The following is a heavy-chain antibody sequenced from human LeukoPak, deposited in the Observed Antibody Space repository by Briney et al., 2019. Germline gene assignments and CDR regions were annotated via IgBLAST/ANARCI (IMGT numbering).Heavy chain of an antibody. CDR2: ISSNGGST. CDR1: GFTFSSYA. D-gene: IGHD3-3*01. CDR3: AREWTYYDFWSGTYYYYGMDV. Sequence: AGSLRLSCAASGFTFSSYAMHWVRQAPGKGLEYVSAISSNGGSTYYANSVKGRFTISRDNSKNTLYLQMGSLRAEDMAVYYCAREWTYYDFWSGTYYYYGMDVWGQGTTVTVSS. J-gene: IGHJ6*02. V-gene: IGHV3-64*01.